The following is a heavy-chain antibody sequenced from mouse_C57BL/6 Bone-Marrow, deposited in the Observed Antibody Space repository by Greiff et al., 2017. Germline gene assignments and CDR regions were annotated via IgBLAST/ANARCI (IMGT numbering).Heavy chain of an antibody. V-gene: IGHV5-4*03. CDR1: GFTFSSYA. J-gene: IGHJ3*01. CDR3: ARGLLRGVAY. CDR2: ISDGGSYT. D-gene: IGHD2-1*01. Sequence: EVKLVESGGGLVKPGGSLKLSCAASGFTFSSYAMSWVRQTPEKRLEWVATISDGGSYTYYPDNVKGRFTISRDKAKNNLYLQMSHLKSEDTAMYYCARGLLRGVAYWGKGTLVTVSA.